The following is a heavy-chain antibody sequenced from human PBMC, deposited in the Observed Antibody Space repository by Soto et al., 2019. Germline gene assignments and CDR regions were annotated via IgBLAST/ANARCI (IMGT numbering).Heavy chain of an antibody. J-gene: IGHJ6*02. CDR1: GDSVSSDSAA. V-gene: IGHV6-1*01. CDR2: TYYRSKRYI. D-gene: IGHD6-19*01. Sequence: QVQLQQSGPGLVKPSQTPSLTCAISGDSVSSDSAAWNWIRQSPSRGLEWLGRTYYRSKRYIDYAVSVNGRITINPDPSKNHVSLQLNTVTHEDTAVYYCVRSRVFIAVAGMSNYYYFYAMDVGGQGTTVTVSS. CDR3: VRSRVFIAVAGMSNYYYFYAMDV.